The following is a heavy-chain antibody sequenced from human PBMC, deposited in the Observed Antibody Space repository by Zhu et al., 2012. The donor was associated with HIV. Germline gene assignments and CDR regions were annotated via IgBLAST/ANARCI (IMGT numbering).Heavy chain of an antibody. CDR1: GGSISSHY. D-gene: IGHD1-26*01. Sequence: QVQLQESGPGLVKPSETLSLTCTVSGGSISSHYWSWIRQPPGKGLEWIGYIYYSGSTNYNPSLKSRVTISVDTSKNQFSLKLSSVTAADTAVYYCARGSVGATTAFDIWGQGQWSPSLQ. CDR3: ARGSVGATTAFDI. J-gene: IGHJ3*02. V-gene: IGHV4-59*11. CDR2: IYYSGST.